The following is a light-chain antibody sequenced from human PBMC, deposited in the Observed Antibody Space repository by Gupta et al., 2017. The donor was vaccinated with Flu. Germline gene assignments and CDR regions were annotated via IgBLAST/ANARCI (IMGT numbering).Light chain of an antibody. CDR3: QQCLTTPIT. V-gene: IGKV1-39*01. Sequence: DIQMTQSPSSLSASVGDRVTLTCRASQSITTYLNWYQQKPGKAPKLLIYAASSLHSGVPSRFSGSGSGTDFTLTISSLQPEDVATYYCQQCLTTPITFGPGTKVDL. CDR2: AAS. CDR1: QSITTY. J-gene: IGKJ3*01.